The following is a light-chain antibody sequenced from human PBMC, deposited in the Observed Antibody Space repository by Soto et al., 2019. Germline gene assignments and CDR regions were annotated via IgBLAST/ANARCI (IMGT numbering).Light chain of an antibody. Sequence: PGERATLSCRSSQRVSSLAWYQQKPGQAPRLLIYGASSRATGIPDRFSGSGSGTDFTLTISKLEPADFAVYYCQQYNRSPPSITFGQGTRLEIK. CDR3: QQYNRSPPSIT. J-gene: IGKJ5*01. CDR2: GAS. CDR1: QRVSS. V-gene: IGKV3-20*01.